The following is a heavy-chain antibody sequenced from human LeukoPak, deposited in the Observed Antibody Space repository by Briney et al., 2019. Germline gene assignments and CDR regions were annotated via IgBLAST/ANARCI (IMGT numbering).Heavy chain of an antibody. CDR2: IYHSGST. J-gene: IGHJ6*03. Sequence: TSETLSLTCAVSGYSISSGYYWGWIRQPPGKGLEWIGSIYHSGSTYYNPSLKSRVTISVDTSKNQFSLKLSSVTAADTAVYYCARSKNYYYYYMDVWGKGTAVTVSS. CDR3: ARSKNYYYYYMDV. CDR1: GYSISSGYY. V-gene: IGHV4-38-2*01.